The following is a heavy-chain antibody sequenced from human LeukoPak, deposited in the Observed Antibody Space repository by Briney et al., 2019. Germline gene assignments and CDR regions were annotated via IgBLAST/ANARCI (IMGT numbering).Heavy chain of an antibody. J-gene: IGHJ5*02. Sequence: SERLSLTCAVYGGSFSGYYWSSIRQPPGKGLEWVGEINHSGDTIYNSSLKSRVTISVDTSKNQFSLKLSSVTAADTAVYYCARGRHYCTNGVCYKMDWFDPWGQGTLVTVSS. CDR3: ARGRHYCTNGVCYKMDWFDP. CDR2: INHSGDT. V-gene: IGHV4-34*01. CDR1: GGSFSGYY. D-gene: IGHD2-8*01.